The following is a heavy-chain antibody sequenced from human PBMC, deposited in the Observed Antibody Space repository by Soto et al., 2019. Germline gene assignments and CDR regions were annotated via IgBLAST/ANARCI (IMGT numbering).Heavy chain of an antibody. CDR3: ANDFNGSGSYYMPTYYYGMDV. CDR1: GFTFSSYA. D-gene: IGHD3-10*01. J-gene: IGHJ6*02. CDR2: ISGSGGST. Sequence: EVQLLESGGGLVQPGGSLRLSCAASGFTFSSYAMRWVRQAPGKGLEWVSAISGSGGSTYYADSVKGRFTISRDNSKNTLYLQMNSLRAEDTAVYYCANDFNGSGSYYMPTYYYGMDVWGQGTTVTVSS. V-gene: IGHV3-23*01.